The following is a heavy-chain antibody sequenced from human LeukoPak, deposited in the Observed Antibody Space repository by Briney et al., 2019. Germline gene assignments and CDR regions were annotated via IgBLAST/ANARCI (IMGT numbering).Heavy chain of an antibody. J-gene: IGHJ5*02. Sequence: SETLSLTCTVSGGSISSSSYYWGWIRQPPGKGLEWIGSIYYSGSTYYNPSLKSRVTISVDTSKNQFSLKLSSVTAAGTAVYYCARRCTNGVCYMRDNWFDPWGQGTLVTVSS. D-gene: IGHD2-8*01. V-gene: IGHV4-39*01. CDR1: GGSISSSSYY. CDR2: IYYSGST. CDR3: ARRCTNGVCYMRDNWFDP.